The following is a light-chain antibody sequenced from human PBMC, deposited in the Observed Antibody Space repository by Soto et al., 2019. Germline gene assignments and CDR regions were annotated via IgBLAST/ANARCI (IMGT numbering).Light chain of an antibody. CDR1: SSDVGRYDL. CDR2: EVS. Sequence: HSALTQPASVSGSPGQSITISCTGSSSDVGRYDLLSWYQQHPGRAPKLIISEVSKRPSGVSNRFSGSKSGNTASLTISGLQSEDEADYYCSSNAGTRVWVFGGGTKLTVL. V-gene: IGLV2-23*02. CDR3: SSNAGTRVWV. J-gene: IGLJ3*02.